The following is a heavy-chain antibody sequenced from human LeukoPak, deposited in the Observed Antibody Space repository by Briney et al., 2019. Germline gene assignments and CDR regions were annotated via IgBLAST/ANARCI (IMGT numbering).Heavy chain of an antibody. Sequence: SETLSLTCTVSGGSISSYYWSWIRQPAGKGLEWIGRIYTSGGTNYNPSLKSRVTMSVDTSKKQFSLKLSSVTAADTAVYYCARDCEQYCSSTSCYRKLDYWGQGTLVTVSS. CDR3: ARDCEQYCSSTSCYRKLDY. CDR2: IYTSGGT. CDR1: GGSISSYY. V-gene: IGHV4-4*07. D-gene: IGHD2-2*01. J-gene: IGHJ4*02.